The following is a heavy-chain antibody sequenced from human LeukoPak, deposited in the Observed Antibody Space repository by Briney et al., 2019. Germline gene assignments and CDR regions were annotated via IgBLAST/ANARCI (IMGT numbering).Heavy chain of an antibody. CDR3: ARDSPPDYYDSSGFRYYFDY. CDR2: ISYDGSNK. CDR1: GFTFSRYA. V-gene: IGHV3-30*04. J-gene: IGHJ4*02. Sequence: PGGSLRLSCAASGFTFSRYAMHWVRQAPGKGLEWVAVISYDGSNKYYAVSVKGRFTISRDNSKNTLYLQMNSLRAEDTAVYYCARDSPPDYYDSSGFRYYFDYWGQGTLVTVSS. D-gene: IGHD3-22*01.